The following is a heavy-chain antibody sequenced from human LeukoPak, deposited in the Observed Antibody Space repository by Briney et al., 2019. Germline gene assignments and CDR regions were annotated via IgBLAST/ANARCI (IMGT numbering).Heavy chain of an antibody. D-gene: IGHD6-19*01. J-gene: IGHJ1*01. CDR3: AKDPWLTSEYFQH. V-gene: IGHV3-23*01. Sequence: AGGSLRLSCAASGFTFSSYAMSWVRQAPGKGLEWVSAISGSGGSTYYADSVKGRFTISRDNSKNTLYLQMNSLRAEDTAVYHCAKDPWLTSEYFQHWGQGTLVTVSS. CDR2: ISGSGGST. CDR1: GFTFSSYA.